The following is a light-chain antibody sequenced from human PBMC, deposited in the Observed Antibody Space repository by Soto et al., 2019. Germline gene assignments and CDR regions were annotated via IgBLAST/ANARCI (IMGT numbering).Light chain of an antibody. Sequence: EIVVTKSPGTLSFSPGERATLSCRASQSVTSSNLAWYQQKSGQAPRLLIYGASSRATGIPDRFSGSGSGTDFTLTIRRLEPEDFAVYYCQHSSRPFAQGTKVDNK. CDR2: GAS. J-gene: IGKJ1*01. V-gene: IGKV3-20*01. CDR1: QSVTSSN. CDR3: QHSSRP.